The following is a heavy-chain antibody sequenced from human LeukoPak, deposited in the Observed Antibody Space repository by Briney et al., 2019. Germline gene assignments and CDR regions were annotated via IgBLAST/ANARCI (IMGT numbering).Heavy chain of an antibody. V-gene: IGHV3-23*01. J-gene: IGHJ4*02. CDR1: GFTFSRFG. D-gene: IGHD3-3*01. CDR3: ARDLYLRDFWGGYFDY. Sequence: GGSLRLSCAASGFTFSRFGMNWVRQAPGKGLEWVAAISASGSATSYADSVRGRFTISRDNSKSTTYLQMNSLRAEDTAVFYCARDLYLRDFWGGYFDYWGQGIPVTVSS. CDR2: ISASGSAT.